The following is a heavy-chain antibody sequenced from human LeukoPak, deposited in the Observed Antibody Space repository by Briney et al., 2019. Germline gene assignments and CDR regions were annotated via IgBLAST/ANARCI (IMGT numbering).Heavy chain of an antibody. Sequence: SETLSLTCTVSDDSISDYYRGWIRQPPGKGLEWIGYIYYSGSTNYNPSLKSRVTISVDTSKNQFSLKLSSVTAADTAVYYCARVNTIFGVVYYYMDVWGKGTTVTVSS. J-gene: IGHJ6*03. D-gene: IGHD3-3*01. CDR2: IYYSGST. CDR3: ARVNTIFGVVYYYMDV. CDR1: DDSISDYY. V-gene: IGHV4-59*01.